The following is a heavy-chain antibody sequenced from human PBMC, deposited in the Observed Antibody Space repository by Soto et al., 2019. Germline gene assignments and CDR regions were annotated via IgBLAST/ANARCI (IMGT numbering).Heavy chain of an antibody. CDR1: GFSLTTSGVG. V-gene: IGHV2-5*02. J-gene: IGHJ4*02. D-gene: IGHD3-3*01. Sequence: QITLNESGHTQVKPRQTLTLTCTLSGFSLTTSGVGVGWIRQSPGKAPEWLALIYWDDDKRYSPSLKNRLTITKDTSKNQVVLTMADLDPADTATYYCAHRVLRTVFGLVTTTAIYFDFWGQGTPVAVSS. CDR2: IYWDDDK. CDR3: AHRVLRTVFGLVTTTAIYFDF.